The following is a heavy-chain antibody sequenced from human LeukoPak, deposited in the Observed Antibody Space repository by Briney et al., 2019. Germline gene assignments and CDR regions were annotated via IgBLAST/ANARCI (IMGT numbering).Heavy chain of an antibody. Sequence: GGSLRLSCAAPGFTFSSYGMHWVRQAPGKGLEWVAVISYDGSNKYYADSVKGRFTISRDNSKNTLYLQMNSLRAEDTAVYYCAKDRQWLFDYWGQGTLVTVSS. CDR3: AKDRQWLFDY. CDR1: GFTFSSYG. V-gene: IGHV3-30*18. J-gene: IGHJ4*02. CDR2: ISYDGSNK. D-gene: IGHD6-19*01.